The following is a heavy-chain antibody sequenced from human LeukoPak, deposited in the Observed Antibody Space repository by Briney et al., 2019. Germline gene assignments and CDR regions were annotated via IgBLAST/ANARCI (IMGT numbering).Heavy chain of an antibody. CDR1: GFTFSSYS. Sequence: GGSLRLSCAASGFTFSSYSMNWVRQAPGKGLEWVSSISSSSSYIYYADSVKGRFTISRDNAKNSLYLQMNSLRAEDTAVYYCAREGTPHYYYMDVWGKGTTVTVSS. CDR3: AREGTPHYYYMDV. CDR2: ISSSSSYI. D-gene: IGHD3-10*01. V-gene: IGHV3-21*01. J-gene: IGHJ6*03.